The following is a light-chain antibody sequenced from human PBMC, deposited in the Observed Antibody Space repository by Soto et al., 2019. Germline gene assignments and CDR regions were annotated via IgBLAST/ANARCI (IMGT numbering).Light chain of an antibody. J-gene: IGKJ1*01. CDR3: QQYNSYWT. CDR2: DAT. CDR1: QSISSW. V-gene: IGKV1-5*01. Sequence: DIQMTQSPSTLSASVGDRVTITCRASQSISSWLAWYQQKPGKAPKLLIYDATSLESGFPSRFSGSGSGTEFTLTISSLQADDFANYYCQQYNSYWTFGQGTKVEIK.